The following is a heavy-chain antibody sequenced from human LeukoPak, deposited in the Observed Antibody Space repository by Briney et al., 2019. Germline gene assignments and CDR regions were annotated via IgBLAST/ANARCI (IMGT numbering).Heavy chain of an antibody. CDR2: ISGSGDT. Sequence: PGGSLRLSCAASGFTVSSNHMTWVRQAPGKGLEWVSGISGSGDTYYADSVKGRFTISRDNSRNRLYLQMNSLRAEDTAVYYCAKDKDLSLGDDRQYWGQGTLATVSS. CDR3: AKDKDLSLGDDRQY. V-gene: IGHV3-23*01. J-gene: IGHJ4*02. CDR1: GFTVSSNH. D-gene: IGHD3-16*01.